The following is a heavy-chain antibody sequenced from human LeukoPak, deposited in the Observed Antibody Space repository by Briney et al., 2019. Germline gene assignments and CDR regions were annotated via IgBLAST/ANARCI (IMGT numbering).Heavy chain of an antibody. J-gene: IGHJ4*02. Sequence: GGSLRLSCAASGFTFSSYSMNWVRQAPGKGLEWVSSISSSSSYIYYADSVKGRFTISRDNAKNSLYLQMNSLRAEDTAVYYCARGVNRVVPDAPPGYWGQGTLVTVSS. CDR2: ISSSSSYI. V-gene: IGHV3-21*01. CDR3: ARGVNRVVPDAPPGY. D-gene: IGHD2-2*01. CDR1: GFTFSSYS.